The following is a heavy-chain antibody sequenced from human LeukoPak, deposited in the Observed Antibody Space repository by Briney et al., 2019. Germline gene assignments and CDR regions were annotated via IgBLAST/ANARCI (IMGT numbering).Heavy chain of an antibody. CDR2: INPYSGDT. CDR1: AYTFTGYY. D-gene: IGHD4-17*01. Sequence: ASVKVSCKASAYTFTGYYMHWVRQAPGQGLEWMGWINPYSGDTNYAQKFQGRVTMTRDTSISTAYMELNTLRSDDTAMYYCARAAGDYGDYDYFYYMDVWGKGTTVTISS. CDR3: ARAAGDYGDYDYFYYMDV. J-gene: IGHJ6*03. V-gene: IGHV1-2*02.